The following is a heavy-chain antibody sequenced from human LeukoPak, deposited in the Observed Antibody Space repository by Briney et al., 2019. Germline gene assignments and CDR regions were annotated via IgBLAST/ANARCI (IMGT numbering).Heavy chain of an antibody. D-gene: IGHD2-2*01. V-gene: IGHV4-39*01. J-gene: IGHJ5*02. CDR1: GGSISSSSYY. CDR2: IYYSGST. Sequence: KPSETLSLTCTVSGGSISSSSYYWGWLRQPPGQGLEWMGSIYYSGSTYYNPSLKSRVTISVDTSKNQFSLKLSSVTAADTAVYYCARQVPAADTYNWFDPWGQGTLVTVSS. CDR3: ARQVPAADTYNWFDP.